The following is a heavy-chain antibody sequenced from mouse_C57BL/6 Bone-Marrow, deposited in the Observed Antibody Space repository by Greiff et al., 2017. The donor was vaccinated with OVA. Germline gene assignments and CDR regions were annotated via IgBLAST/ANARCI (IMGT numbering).Heavy chain of an antibody. Sequence: VQLQQSGAELVRPGASVKLSCTASGFNIKDDYMHWVKQRPEQGLEWIGWIDTENGDTEYASKFQGKATITADTYSNPAYLQLSSLTSEDTAVYYCTTNYGSSSYFDYWGQGTTLTVSS. D-gene: IGHD1-1*01. CDR1: GFNIKDDY. J-gene: IGHJ2*01. V-gene: IGHV14-4*01. CDR3: TTNYGSSSYFDY. CDR2: IDTENGDT.